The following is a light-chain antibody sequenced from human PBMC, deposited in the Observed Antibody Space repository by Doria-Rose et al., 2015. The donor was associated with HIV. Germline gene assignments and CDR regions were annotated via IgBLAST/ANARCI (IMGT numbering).Light chain of an antibody. CDR2: WAS. CDR1: QSPLYTSKNY. CDR3: QQYYDTPS. Sequence: TQSPESLGMSLGERATLNCKSNQSPLYTSKNYLAWYQQKPGQPPKLLIYWASTRQSGVAARFSGGGSGTDFTLTISSLEAEDVAVYYCQQYYDTPSFGPGTTVDIK. J-gene: IGKJ3*01. V-gene: IGKV4-1*01.